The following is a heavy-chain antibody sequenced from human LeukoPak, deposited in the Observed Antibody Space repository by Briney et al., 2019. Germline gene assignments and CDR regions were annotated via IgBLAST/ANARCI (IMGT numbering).Heavy chain of an antibody. CDR1: GFTFSSYS. Sequence: SGGSLRLSCAASGFTFSSYSMNWVRQAPGKGLEWVSSISSSSSYIYYADSVKGRFTISRDNAKNSLYLQMDSLRAEDTAVYYCARGVQLERRRNYYYGMDVWGQGTTVTVSS. V-gene: IGHV3-21*01. CDR2: ISSSSSYI. CDR3: ARGVQLERRRNYYYGMDV. J-gene: IGHJ6*02. D-gene: IGHD1-1*01.